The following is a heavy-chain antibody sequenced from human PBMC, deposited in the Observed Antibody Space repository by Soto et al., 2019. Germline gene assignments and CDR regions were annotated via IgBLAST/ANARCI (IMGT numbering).Heavy chain of an antibody. CDR1: GFTVSSYA. D-gene: IGHD3-3*01. V-gene: IGHV3-23*01. Sequence: GGARRVAGTASGFTVSSYARSWVRQAPGKGLEWVSAISGSGGSTYYADSVKGRFTTSRDNSKNTLYLQMNSLRAGDTAVYYCATKRSSSFRLIGYFDYWGQGTLVTVSS. CDR2: ISGSGGST. J-gene: IGHJ4*02. CDR3: ATKRSSSFRLIGYFDY.